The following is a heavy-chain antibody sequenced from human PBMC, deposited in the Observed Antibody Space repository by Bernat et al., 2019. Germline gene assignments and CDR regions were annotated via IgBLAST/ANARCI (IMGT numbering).Heavy chain of an antibody. CDR3: ARHMAGSYTGFDY. Sequence: QVMLQESGPGLVKPSETLSLTCIVSGDSINSYFWSWVRQPPGQGLEWVASIYYTGSSNYSPSLKSRVAISMDTSKNHFSLKLNSVTAADPAIYYCARHMAGSYTGFDYWGQGALVTVSS. CDR1: GDSINSYF. J-gene: IGHJ4*02. D-gene: IGHD6-19*01. CDR2: IYYTGSS. V-gene: IGHV4-59*08.